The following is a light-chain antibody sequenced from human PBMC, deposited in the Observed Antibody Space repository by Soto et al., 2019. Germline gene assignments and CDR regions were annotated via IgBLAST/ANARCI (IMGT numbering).Light chain of an antibody. CDR3: QKFSAVPT. J-gene: IGKJ4*01. Sequence: DIPMTQSPSSLSASVGDRVTITCRASQAIYNYLAWYQQKPGKVPTLLISAASTLQSGVPSRFSGSWSGTDFTLTISSLQPEDVATYYCQKFSAVPTFGGGTKVEI. CDR1: QAIYNY. CDR2: AAS. V-gene: IGKV1-27*01.